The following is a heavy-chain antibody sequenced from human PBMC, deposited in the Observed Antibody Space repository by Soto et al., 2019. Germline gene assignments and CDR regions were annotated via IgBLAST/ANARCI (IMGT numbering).Heavy chain of an antibody. Sequence: EVQLVESGGGLVKHGGSLRLSCAASGFTFNTYTMSWVRQAPGRGLEWVASISRASDSIYYVDSVKGRFTISRDNAKNSLYLQMNSLRAEDTAVYYCRREEYDYWGQGTLVTVSS. V-gene: IGHV3-21*01. J-gene: IGHJ4*02. CDR1: GFTFNTYT. CDR2: ISRASDSI. D-gene: IGHD1-26*01. CDR3: RREEYDY.